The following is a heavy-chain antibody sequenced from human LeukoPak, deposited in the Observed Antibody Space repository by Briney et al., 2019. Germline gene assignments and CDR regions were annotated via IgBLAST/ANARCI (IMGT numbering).Heavy chain of an antibody. D-gene: IGHD3-10*01. V-gene: IGHV1-18*01. CDR3: ARDGGLNYYGSGSYSDY. CDR2: ISAYNGNT. CDR1: GYTFTSYG. Sequence: ASVKVSCKASGYTFTSYGISWVRQAPGQGLEWMGWISAYNGNTNYAQKLQGRVTMTADTSTSTAYMELRSLRSDDTAVYYCARDGGLNYYGSGSYSDYWGQGTLVTVSS. J-gene: IGHJ4*02.